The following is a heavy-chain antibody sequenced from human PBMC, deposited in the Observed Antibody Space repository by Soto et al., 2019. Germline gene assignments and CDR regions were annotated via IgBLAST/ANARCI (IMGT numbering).Heavy chain of an antibody. Sequence: QVQLVQSGAEVKKPGASVKVSCKASGYTFTSYYMHWVRQAPGQGLEWMGIINPSGGSTSYAQKFQGRVTMTRDTSTSTVYMELSSLRSEDTAVYYCARRGMGSLARLASDAGGMDVWGQGTTVTVSS. CDR1: GYTFTSYY. J-gene: IGHJ6*02. D-gene: IGHD3-16*01. V-gene: IGHV1-46*01. CDR2: INPSGGST. CDR3: ARRGMGSLARLASDAGGMDV.